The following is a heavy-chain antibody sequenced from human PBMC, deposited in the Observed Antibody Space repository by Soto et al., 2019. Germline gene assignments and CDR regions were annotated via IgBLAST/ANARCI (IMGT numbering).Heavy chain of an antibody. V-gene: IGHV1-18*04. CDR3: ARRTSTTVFGVAQSGMDV. J-gene: IGHJ6*02. Sequence: QVQLVQSGAEVKKAGASVKVSCKASGYTFTSYGISWVRQAPGQVLEWMGWISGYNGNTNYAQKLQGKVTMTIDTSTSTAYMELRSLRSDDTAVYYCARRTSTTVFGVAQSGMDVWGQGTTVTVSS. CDR1: GYTFTSYG. D-gene: IGHD3-3*01. CDR2: ISGYNGNT.